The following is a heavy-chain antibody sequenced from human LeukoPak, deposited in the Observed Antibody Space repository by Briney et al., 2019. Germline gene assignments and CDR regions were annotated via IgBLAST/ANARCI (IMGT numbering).Heavy chain of an antibody. Sequence: SETLSLTRTVSGGSISSYYWSWIRQPPGKGLEWIRHIYYSGSTNYNPSLKSRVTISVDKSKSQFSLKLSSVTAADTAVYYCARHTYDILTGYYNGGFDYWGQGTLVTVSS. J-gene: IGHJ4*02. V-gene: IGHV4-59*08. CDR2: IYYSGST. CDR3: ARHTYDILTGYYNGGFDY. CDR1: GGSISSYY. D-gene: IGHD3-9*01.